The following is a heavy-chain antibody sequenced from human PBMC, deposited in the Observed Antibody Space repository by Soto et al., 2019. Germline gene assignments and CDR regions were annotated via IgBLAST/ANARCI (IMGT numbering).Heavy chain of an antibody. CDR3: ASSGEEHPSYYYGMDV. J-gene: IGHJ6*04. CDR2: IYHSGST. CDR1: GGSISSGGYS. Sequence: QLQLQESGSGLVKPSQTLSLTCAVSGGSISSGGYSWSWIRQPPGKGLEWIGYIYHSGSTYYNPSLKMRVTISVDRSKNQFSRKLSSVPAADTAVYYCASSGEEHPSYYYGMDVWGKGTTATVSS. V-gene: IGHV4-30-2*01. D-gene: IGHD3-10*01.